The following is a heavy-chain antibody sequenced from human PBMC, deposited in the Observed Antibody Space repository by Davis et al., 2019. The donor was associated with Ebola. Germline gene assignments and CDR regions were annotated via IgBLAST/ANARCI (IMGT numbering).Heavy chain of an antibody. CDR2: INSDGSST. V-gene: IGHV3-74*01. CDR1: GFPFSSYW. Sequence: PGGSLRLSCAASGFPFSSYWMHWVRQVPGKGPVWVSRINSDGSSTIYADSVKGRFTISRDNAKNKLYLQMNSLRAEDTAVYYCARGGTTVTTPLDYWGQGTLVTVSS. CDR3: ARGGTTVTTPLDY. J-gene: IGHJ4*02. D-gene: IGHD4-17*01.